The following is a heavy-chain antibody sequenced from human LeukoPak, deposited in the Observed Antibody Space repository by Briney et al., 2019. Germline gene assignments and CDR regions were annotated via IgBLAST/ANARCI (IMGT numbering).Heavy chain of an antibody. V-gene: IGHV3-23*01. D-gene: IGHD6-19*01. CDR3: AKDTKGSSGWYGAIAERLFDY. CDR2: ISRSGGST. Sequence: PGGSLRLSCAASGYTFSSYAMSWVRQAPGQGLEWVSAISRSGGSTYYADSVQGRFTISRDNSKSTLYLQMNSLRAEDTAVYYCAKDTKGSSGWYGAIAERLFDYWGQETLVTVSS. J-gene: IGHJ4*02. CDR1: GYTFSSYA.